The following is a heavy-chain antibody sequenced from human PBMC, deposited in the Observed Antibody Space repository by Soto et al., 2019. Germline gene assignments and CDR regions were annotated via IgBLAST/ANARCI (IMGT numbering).Heavy chain of an antibody. CDR3: AKGPRPRLVGATPFDY. CDR2: ISGSGGST. CDR1: GFTFSSYA. Sequence: EVQLLESGGGLVQPGGSLRLSCAASGFTFSSYAMSWVRQAPGKGLEWVSAISGSGGSTYYADSVKGRFTISRDNSKNTLYLQMNSLRAEDTAVYYCAKGPRPRLVGATPFDYWGQGTLVTVSS. J-gene: IGHJ4*02. V-gene: IGHV3-23*01. D-gene: IGHD1-26*01.